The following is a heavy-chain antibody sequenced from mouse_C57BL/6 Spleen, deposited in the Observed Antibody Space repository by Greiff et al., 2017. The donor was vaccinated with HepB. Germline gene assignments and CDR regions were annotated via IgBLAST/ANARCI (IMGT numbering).Heavy chain of an antibody. D-gene: IGHD1-1*01. J-gene: IGHJ4*01. CDR3: ARDMDDGSSYDYAMDY. CDR1: GFTFSDYY. Sequence: EVKLMESEGGLVQPGSSMKLSCTASGFTFSDYYMAWVRQVPEKGLEWVANINYDGSSTYYLDSLKSRFIISRDNAKNILYLQMSSLKSEDTATYYCARDMDDGSSYDYAMDYWGQGTSVTVSS. V-gene: IGHV5-16*01. CDR2: INYDGSST.